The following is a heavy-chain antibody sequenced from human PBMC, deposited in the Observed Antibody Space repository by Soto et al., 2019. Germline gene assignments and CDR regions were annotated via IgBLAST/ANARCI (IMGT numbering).Heavy chain of an antibody. CDR1: GFSISSAW. CDR3: TTCSVEGV. CDR2: IKTKIEGETT. Sequence: QLVESGGGLVRPGGSLRLSCSASGFSISSAWMNWVRQAPGKGLEWVGRIKTKIEGETTHYAAPVNGRFTVSRDDSKNMLYLQMNSLKADDTVLDYCTTCSVEGVWGQGTTVTVSS. J-gene: IGHJ6*02. D-gene: IGHD2-15*01. V-gene: IGHV3-15*07.